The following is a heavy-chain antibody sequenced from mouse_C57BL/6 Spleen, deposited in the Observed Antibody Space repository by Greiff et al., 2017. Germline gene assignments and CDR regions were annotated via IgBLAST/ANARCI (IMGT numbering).Heavy chain of an antibody. CDR1: GYTFTGYW. D-gene: IGHD4-1*01. CDR2: IHPNSGST. J-gene: IGHJ2*01. V-gene: IGHV1-64*01. Sequence: QVQLQQSGAELVKPGASVKLSCKASGYTFTGYWMHWVKQRPGQGLEWIGMIHPNSGSTNYNEKFKGKATLTVDKSSSTAYMQLSSLTSEDSAVYYGAKELGRYFDYWGQGTTLTVSS. CDR3: AKELGRYFDY.